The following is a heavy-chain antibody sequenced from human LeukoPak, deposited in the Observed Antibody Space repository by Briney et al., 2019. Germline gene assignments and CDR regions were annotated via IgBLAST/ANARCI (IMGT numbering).Heavy chain of an antibody. CDR3: VVGGSPGY. D-gene: IGHD2-15*01. CDR1: GLAFSAYK. V-gene: IGHV3-74*01. Sequence: GGSLRLSCAASGLAFSAYKMHWVRQAPRKGLVWVSRISTDGYTTDYADFVQGRFTASRNNTKNTWSLEMNSLRAEDTAVYYCVVGGSPGYWGQGTLVTVSS. J-gene: IGHJ4*02. CDR2: ISTDGYTT.